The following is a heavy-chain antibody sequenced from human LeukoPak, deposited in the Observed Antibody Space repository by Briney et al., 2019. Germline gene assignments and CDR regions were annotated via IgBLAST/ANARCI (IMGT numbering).Heavy chain of an antibody. CDR3: ARDLAAAGDY. CDR1: GFTFSSYS. CDR2: ISSGSSNR. J-gene: IGHJ4*02. D-gene: IGHD6-13*01. V-gene: IGHV3-48*04. Sequence: GGSLRLSCVASGFTFSSYSMNWVRQAPGKGLEWVSYISSGSSNRYYADSVKGRFTISRDNAKNSLYLQMNSLRVEDTAVYYCARDLAAAGDYWGQGTLVTVSS.